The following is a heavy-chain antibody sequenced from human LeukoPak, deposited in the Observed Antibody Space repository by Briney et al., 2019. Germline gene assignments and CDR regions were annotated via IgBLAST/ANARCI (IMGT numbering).Heavy chain of an antibody. CDR1: GFTFSSYA. D-gene: IGHD1-26*01. V-gene: IGHV3-23*01. J-gene: IGHJ4*02. CDR2: ISGSGGST. CDR3: AKTRQVGVPRDYFDY. Sequence: PGGSLRLSCAASGFTFSSYAMSWVRQAPGKGLEWVSAISGSGGSTYYADSVKGRFTISRDNSKNTLYLQMNSLRGEDTAVYYCAKTRQVGVPRDYFDYWGQGTLVTVSS.